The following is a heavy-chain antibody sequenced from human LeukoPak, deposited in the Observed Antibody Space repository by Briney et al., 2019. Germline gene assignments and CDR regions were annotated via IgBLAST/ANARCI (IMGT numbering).Heavy chain of an antibody. CDR3: ARPQHGDLYAFDI. CDR2: VDGDGSTT. CDR1: GFTFTSYW. J-gene: IGHJ3*02. Sequence: GGSLRLSCAASGFTFTSYWMHWVRQAPGKGLVWVSRVDGDGSTTTHADSVKGRFTISRDNAKNTLYLQMNSLRAEDTAVYYCARPQHGDLYAFDIWGQGTMVTVSS. D-gene: IGHD4-17*01. V-gene: IGHV3-74*01.